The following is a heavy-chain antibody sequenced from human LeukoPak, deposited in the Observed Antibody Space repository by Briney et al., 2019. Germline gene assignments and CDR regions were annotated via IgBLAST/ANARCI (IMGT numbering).Heavy chain of an antibody. D-gene: IGHD5-12*01. CDR3: AREDIVATTHIDY. CDR1: GGTFSSYA. CDR2: IIPILGIA. Sequence: GASVKVSCKASGGTFSSYAISWVRQAPGQGLEWMGRIIPILGIANYAQKFQGRVTITADKSTSTAYMELSSLRSEDTAVYYCAREDIVATTHIDYWGQGTLVTVSS. V-gene: IGHV1-69*04. J-gene: IGHJ4*02.